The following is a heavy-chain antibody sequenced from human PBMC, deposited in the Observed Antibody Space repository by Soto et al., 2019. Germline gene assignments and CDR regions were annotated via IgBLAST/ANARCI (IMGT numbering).Heavy chain of an antibody. CDR3: ARELVADRFDP. J-gene: IGHJ5*02. D-gene: IGHD5-12*01. V-gene: IGHV4-59*01. Sequence: PSETLSLTCTVSGGSISSYYWSWIRQPPGKVLEWIGYIYYSGSTNYNPSLKSRVTISVDTSKNQFSLKLSSVTAADTAVYYCARELVADRFDPWGQGTLVTVSA. CDR1: GGSISSYY. CDR2: IYYSGST.